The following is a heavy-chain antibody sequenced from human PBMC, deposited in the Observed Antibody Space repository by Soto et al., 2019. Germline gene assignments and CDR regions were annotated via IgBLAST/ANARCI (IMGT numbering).Heavy chain of an antibody. CDR3: AKDSWAIFGVPAGEYYAMDV. CDR1: GFTFSSYA. Sequence: GGSLRLSCAASGFTFSSYAMSWVRQAPGKGLEWVSAISGSGGSTYYSDSVKGRFTISRDNSKNTVYLQMNDLRVEDAAEYFCAKDSWAIFGVPAGEYYAMDVWGQGTTVTVSS. CDR2: ISGSGGST. J-gene: IGHJ6*02. V-gene: IGHV3-23*01. D-gene: IGHD3-3*01.